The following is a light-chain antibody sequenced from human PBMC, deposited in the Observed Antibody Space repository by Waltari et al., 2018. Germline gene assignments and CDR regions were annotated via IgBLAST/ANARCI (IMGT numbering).Light chain of an antibody. Sequence: QSALTQPASVSGSPGQSITIPCTGTGRDVGCYNLVSWYQQHPGKAPKFMIYDVSKRPPGVSNRFSGSKSGNTASLTISGLRADDEADYYCCSYAGSDTPVVFGGGTKLTVL. V-gene: IGLV2-23*02. CDR1: GRDVGCYNL. J-gene: IGLJ2*01. CDR2: DVS. CDR3: CSYAGSDTPVV.